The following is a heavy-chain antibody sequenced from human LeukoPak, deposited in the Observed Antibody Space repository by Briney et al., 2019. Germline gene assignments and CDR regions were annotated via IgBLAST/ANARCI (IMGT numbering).Heavy chain of an antibody. J-gene: IGHJ5*02. CDR3: ARHHKTGGPVWSWFDP. D-gene: IGHD2-8*02. V-gene: IGHV4-39*01. CDR1: GGSISSSNYY. Sequence: SETLSLTCTVSGGSISSSNYYWSWIRQPPGKGLEWIGEINHSGSTNYNPSLKSRVTISVDTSKNQFSLKLSSVTAADTAVYYCARHHKTGGPVWSWFDPWGQGTLVTVSS. CDR2: INHSGST.